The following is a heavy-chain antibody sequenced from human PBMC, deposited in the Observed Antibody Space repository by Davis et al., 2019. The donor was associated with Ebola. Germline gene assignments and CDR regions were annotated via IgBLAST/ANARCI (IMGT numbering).Heavy chain of an antibody. Sequence: SGPTLVKPTQILTLTCTFSGFSLTTSGVGLGWIRQPPGKALEWLALIYWNDDKRYSPSLKSRLSITKDTSKNQVVLTMTNMDPVDTATYYCARFPDYWGQGTLVTVSS. V-gene: IGHV2-5*01. CDR1: GFSLTTSGVG. CDR3: ARFPDY. J-gene: IGHJ4*02. CDR2: IYWNDDK.